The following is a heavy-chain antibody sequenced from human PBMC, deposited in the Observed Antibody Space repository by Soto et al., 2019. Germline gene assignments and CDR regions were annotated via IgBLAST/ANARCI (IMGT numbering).Heavy chain of an antibody. CDR1: GFTFSRYS. CDR2: ITHSGSTI. D-gene: IGHD2-2*02. J-gene: IGHJ4*02. Sequence: GGSLRLSCAVSGFTFSRYSMNWVRQAPGKGLEWVAYITHSGSTIYYSDSVKGRFTISRDEAKNSLYLQMNSLRAEDTAIYYCVRDRCSSASCYNFDYWGQGTPVTVSS. CDR3: VRDRCSSASCYNFDY. V-gene: IGHV3-48*01.